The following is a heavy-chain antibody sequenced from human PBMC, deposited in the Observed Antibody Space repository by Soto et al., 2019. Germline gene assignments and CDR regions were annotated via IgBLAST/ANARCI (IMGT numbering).Heavy chain of an antibody. V-gene: IGHV3-33*01. CDR1: GFTFSSYG. CDR2: IWYDGSNK. J-gene: IGHJ6*02. CDR3: ARALLRFRVGAPAGMDV. D-gene: IGHD1-26*01. Sequence: QPGGSLRLSCAASGFTFSSYGMHWVRQAPGKGLEWVAVIWYDGSNKYYADSVKGRFTISRDNSKNTLYLQMNSLRAEDTAVYYCARALLRFRVGAPAGMDVWGQGTTVTVSS.